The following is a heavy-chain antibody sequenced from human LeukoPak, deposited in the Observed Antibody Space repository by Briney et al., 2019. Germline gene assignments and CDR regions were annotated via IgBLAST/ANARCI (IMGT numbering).Heavy chain of an antibody. J-gene: IGHJ4*02. CDR1: GGSISSSGYY. Sequence: SETLSLTCTVSGGSISSSGYYWSWIRQPPGKGLEWIGYIYYSGSTNYNPSLKSRVTISVDTSKNQFSLKLSSVTAADTAVYYCASGRITIFGVVDYWGQGTLVTVSS. V-gene: IGHV4-61*08. D-gene: IGHD3-3*01. CDR3: ASGRITIFGVVDY. CDR2: IYYSGST.